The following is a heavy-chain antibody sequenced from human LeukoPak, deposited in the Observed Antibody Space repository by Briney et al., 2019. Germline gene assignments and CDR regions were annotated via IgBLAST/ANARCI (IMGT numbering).Heavy chain of an antibody. J-gene: IGHJ4*01. Sequence: VGSLRLSCTIFGGTLSTYEFNWVRQAPGKRPEWISYMSRTADRIDHADSVKGRFTMSRDNAKNSVYLQMNSLRVDDTAIYYCATRLPFTGYKNWGQGTLVTVSS. CDR1: GGTLSTYE. CDR3: ATRLPFTGYKN. D-gene: IGHD5-24*01. CDR2: MSRTADRI. V-gene: IGHV3-48*03.